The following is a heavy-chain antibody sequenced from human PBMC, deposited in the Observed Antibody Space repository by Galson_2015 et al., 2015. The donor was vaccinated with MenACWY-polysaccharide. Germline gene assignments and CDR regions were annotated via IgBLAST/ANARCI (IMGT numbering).Heavy chain of an antibody. D-gene: IGHD3-9*01. V-gene: IGHV3-23*01. CDR1: GFTFSNYA. Sequence: SLRLSCAASGFTFSNYAMSWVRQTPGKGLEWVSAIDNSGGTTDYADSVTGRFTISRDNSRNTLYLQMNSLRAEDTAVYYCAKDRGVRYSAGGDAFDIWGQGTMVTVSS. CDR3: AKDRGVRYSAGGDAFDI. J-gene: IGHJ3*02. CDR2: IDNSGGTT.